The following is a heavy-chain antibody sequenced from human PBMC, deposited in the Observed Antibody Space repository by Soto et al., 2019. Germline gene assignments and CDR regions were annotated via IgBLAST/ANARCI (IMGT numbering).Heavy chain of an antibody. Sequence: SETLSLTCTVSDDSISNGAYYWGWIRQHPGKDLEWIVYIHYSGTTYYNPSLKSRVTISLDRSKNQFSLKLSSVTAADTAVYYSASDPMIWGQGTLVTVSS. CDR1: DDSISNGAYY. CDR2: IHYSGTT. D-gene: IGHD3-22*01. J-gene: IGHJ4*02. V-gene: IGHV4-31*03. CDR3: ASDPMI.